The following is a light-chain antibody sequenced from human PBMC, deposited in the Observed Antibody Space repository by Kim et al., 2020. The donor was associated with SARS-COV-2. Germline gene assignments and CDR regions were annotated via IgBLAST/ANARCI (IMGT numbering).Light chain of an antibody. V-gene: IGLV3-21*04. Sequence: SYELTQPPSVSVSPGKTARITCGGNNIGSKSVHWYQQKPGQAPVLVIYYDSDRPSGIPERFSGSNSGNTATLTISRVEAGDEADYYCQAWDSTREHLVFG. CDR2: YDS. J-gene: IGLJ1*01. CDR1: NIGSKS. CDR3: QAWDSTREHLV.